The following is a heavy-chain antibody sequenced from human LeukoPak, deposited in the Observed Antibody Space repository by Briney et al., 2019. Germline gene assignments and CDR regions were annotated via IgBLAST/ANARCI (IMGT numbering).Heavy chain of an antibody. CDR1: GYSFTSYW. D-gene: IGHD2-15*01. CDR2: IYPGDSDT. Sequence: GESLKISCKGSGYSFTSYWISWVRQMPGKGLGWMGIIYPGDSDTRYSPSFQGQVTISADKSISTAYLQWSSLKASDTAMYYCARRGYCSGGSCYVSTLDIWGQGTMVTVSS. V-gene: IGHV5-51*01. J-gene: IGHJ3*02. CDR3: ARRGYCSGGSCYVSTLDI.